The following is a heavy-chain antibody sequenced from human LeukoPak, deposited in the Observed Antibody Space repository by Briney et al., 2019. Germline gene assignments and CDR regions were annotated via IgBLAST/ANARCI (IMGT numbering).Heavy chain of an antibody. Sequence: SGGSLRLSCAASGFIFSTYGMGWVRQAPGKGLEWVSGISGTGYSTYCADSVKGRFTISRDNSKNTLYLQVHSLRADDTAIYYCAKAPGPGNYYDTSGYYYFDFWGQGTLVTASS. D-gene: IGHD3-22*01. J-gene: IGHJ4*02. CDR1: GFIFSTYG. V-gene: IGHV3-23*01. CDR3: AKAPGPGNYYDTSGYYYFDF. CDR2: ISGTGYST.